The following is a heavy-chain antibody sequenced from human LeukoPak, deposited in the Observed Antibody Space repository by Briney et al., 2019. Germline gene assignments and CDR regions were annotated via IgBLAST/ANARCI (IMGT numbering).Heavy chain of an antibody. J-gene: IGHJ4*02. CDR3: ARLSSGWEDY. V-gene: IGHV4-34*01. D-gene: IGHD6-19*01. CDR1: GGSFSGYY. CDR2: IYYSGST. Sequence: SETLSLTCAVYGGSFSGYYWSWIRQHPGKGLEWIGSIYYSGSTYYNPSLKSRVTISVDTSKNQFSLKLSSVTAADTAVYYCARLSSGWEDYWGQGTLVTVSS.